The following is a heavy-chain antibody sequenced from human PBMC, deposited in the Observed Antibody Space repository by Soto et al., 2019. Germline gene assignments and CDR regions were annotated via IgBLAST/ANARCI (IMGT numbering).Heavy chain of an antibody. V-gene: IGHV3-7*01. CDR1: GFTFGSYW. CDR2: IKWDASEK. D-gene: IGHD3-10*01. J-gene: IGHJ4*01. CDR3: AGDSGYGSGTSVTHYLDY. Sequence: EVQLEESGGGLVQPGGSLRLSCAASGFTFGSYWMSWVRQAPGEGLEWLATIKWDASEKKYVDSVKGRFTMSRDNAKNSLYVQMDSLRAENTAVYYCAGDSGYGSGTSVTHYLDYWGHGTLVTVS.